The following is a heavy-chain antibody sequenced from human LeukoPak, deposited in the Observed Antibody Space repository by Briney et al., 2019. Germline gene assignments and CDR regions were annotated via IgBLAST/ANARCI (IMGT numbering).Heavy chain of an antibody. CDR1: GGTFSSYA. V-gene: IGHV1-69*13. J-gene: IGHJ4*02. CDR2: IIPIFGTA. CDR3: AREGSSRASEFDY. D-gene: IGHD2-2*01. Sequence: ASVKVSCKASGGTFSSYAISWVRQAPGQGLEWMGGIIPIFGTANYAQKFQGRVTITADESTSTAYMELSSLRSEDTAVYYCAREGSSRASEFDYWGQGTLVTVSS.